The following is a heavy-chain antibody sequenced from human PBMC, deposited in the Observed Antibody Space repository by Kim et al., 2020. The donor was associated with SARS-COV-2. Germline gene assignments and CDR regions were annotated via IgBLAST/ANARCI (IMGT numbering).Heavy chain of an antibody. V-gene: IGHV1-69*13. CDR3: ARAKTMNYYDSSPKPGWFLRELGVDAFDI. CDR1: GGTFSSYA. D-gene: IGHD3-22*01. CDR2: IIPIFGTA. J-gene: IGHJ3*02. Sequence: SVKVSCKASGGTFSSYAISWVRQAPGQGLEWMGGIIPIFGTANYAQKFQGRVTITADESTSTAYMELSSLRSEDTAVYYCARAKTMNYYDSSPKPGWFLRELGVDAFDIWGQGTMVTVSS.